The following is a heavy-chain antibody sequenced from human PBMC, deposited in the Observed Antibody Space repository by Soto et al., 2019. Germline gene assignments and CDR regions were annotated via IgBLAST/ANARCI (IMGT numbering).Heavy chain of an antibody. CDR1: GGSFSGYY. CDR3: ARGGFVAARPRFDY. D-gene: IGHD6-6*01. J-gene: IGHJ4*02. CDR2: INHRGST. Sequence: QVQLQQWGAGLLKPSETLSLTCAVYGGSFSGYYWSWIRQPPGKGLEWIGEINHRGSTNYNPSLKSRVTISVDTSKNQFSLKLSSVTAADTAVYYCARGGFVAARPRFDYWGQGTLVTVSS. V-gene: IGHV4-34*01.